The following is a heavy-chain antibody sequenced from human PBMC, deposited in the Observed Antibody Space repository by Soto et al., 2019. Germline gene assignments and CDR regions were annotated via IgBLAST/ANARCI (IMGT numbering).Heavy chain of an antibody. CDR2: ISPYTGNT. CDR1: GYIFVNYG. V-gene: IGHV1-18*01. Sequence: SVKVSCKASGYIFVNYGIAWVRQAPGQGLEWMGWISPYTGNTHSATKIQGRLTMTTDTSTSTAYMDLGSLTSNDTAVYYCVMVDNYVTPTPQDVWGQGTTVTVSS. CDR3: VMVDNYVTPTPQDV. D-gene: IGHD3-16*01. J-gene: IGHJ6*02.